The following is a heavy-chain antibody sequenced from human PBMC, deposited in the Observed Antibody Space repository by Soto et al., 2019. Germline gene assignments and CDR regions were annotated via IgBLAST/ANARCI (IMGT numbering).Heavy chain of an antibody. CDR3: AKEGYSGYGLLYYYYGMDV. CDR1: GGSISSSN. Sequence: PSETLSLTCAVSGGSISSSNWWSWVRQAPGKGLEWVSAISGSGGSTYYADSVKGRFTISRDNSKNTLYLQMNSLRAEDTAVYYCAKEGYSGYGLLYYYYGMDVWGQGTTVTVSS. D-gene: IGHD5-12*01. CDR2: ISGSGGST. V-gene: IGHV3-23*01. J-gene: IGHJ6*02.